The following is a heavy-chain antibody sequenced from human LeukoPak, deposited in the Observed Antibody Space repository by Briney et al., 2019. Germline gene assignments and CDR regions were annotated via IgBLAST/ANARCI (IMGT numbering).Heavy chain of an antibody. D-gene: IGHD5-24*01. CDR3: ARGRDGYSFDY. CDR2: ISSSSSYI. V-gene: IGHV3-21*01. CDR1: GFTFSSYS. J-gene: IGHJ4*02. Sequence: GGSLRLSCAASGFTFSSYSMNWVRQAQGKGLEWVSSISSSSSYIYYADSVKGRFTISRDNAKNSLYLQMNSLRAEDTAVYYCARGRDGYSFDYWGQGTLVTVSS.